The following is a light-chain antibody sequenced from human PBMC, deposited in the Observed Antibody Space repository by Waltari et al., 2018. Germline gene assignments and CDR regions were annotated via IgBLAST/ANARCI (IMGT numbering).Light chain of an antibody. V-gene: IGKV4-1*01. Sequence: DIVMTQSPDSLALSLGERATINCKSSQSVLHSSNNTNYLAWYQQKPGQPPNLLIYWASTRESGVPDRFSGSGSGTDFTLTISSLQAEDVAVYYCQQYYNAPLTFGGGTKVEIK. CDR1: QSVLHSSNNTNY. CDR3: QQYYNAPLT. J-gene: IGKJ4*01. CDR2: WAS.